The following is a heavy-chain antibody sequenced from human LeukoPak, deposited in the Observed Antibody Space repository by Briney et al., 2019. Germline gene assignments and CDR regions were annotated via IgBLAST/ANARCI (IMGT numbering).Heavy chain of an antibody. CDR3: ARDYCGEWYYFDY. J-gene: IGHJ4*02. CDR1: GFTFSSYA. D-gene: IGHD3-10*01. Sequence: GGSLRLSCAASGFTFSSYAMHWVRQAPGKGLEWVAVISYDGSNKYYADSVKGRFTISRDNSKNTLYLQMNSLRAQDTAVYYCARDYCGEWYYFDYWGQGILVTVSS. V-gene: IGHV3-30-3*01. CDR2: ISYDGSNK.